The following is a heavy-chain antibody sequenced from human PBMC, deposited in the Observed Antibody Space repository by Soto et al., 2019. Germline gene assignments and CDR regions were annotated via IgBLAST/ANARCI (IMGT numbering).Heavy chain of an antibody. CDR3: AGGRYYDFWSGYYNFDY. D-gene: IGHD3-3*01. V-gene: IGHV4-4*02. J-gene: IGHJ4*02. Sequence: SETLSLTCAVSGGSISNNNWWSWVRQPPGKGLEWIGEIHHSGSSNYNPSLKSRVTISVDTSKNQFSLKLSSVTAADTAVYYCAGGRYYDFWSGYYNFDYWGQGTLVTVSS. CDR2: IHHSGSS. CDR1: GGSISNNNW.